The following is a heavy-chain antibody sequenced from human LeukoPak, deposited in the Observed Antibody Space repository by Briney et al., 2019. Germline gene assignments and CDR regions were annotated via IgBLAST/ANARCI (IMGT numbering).Heavy chain of an antibody. CDR1: GFTFSSYS. V-gene: IGHV3-21*01. Sequence: GSLRLSCAASGFTFSSYSMNWVRQAPGKGLGWVSSISSSSSYIYYADSVKGRFTISRDNAKNSLYLQMNSLRAEDTAVYYCARDREGDAFDIWGQGTMVTVSS. CDR3: ARDREGDAFDI. J-gene: IGHJ3*02. CDR2: ISSSSSYI.